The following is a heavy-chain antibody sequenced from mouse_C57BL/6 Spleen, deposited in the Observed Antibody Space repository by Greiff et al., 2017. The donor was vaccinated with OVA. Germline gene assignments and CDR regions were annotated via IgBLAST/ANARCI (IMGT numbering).Heavy chain of an antibody. D-gene: IGHD4-1*01. CDR3: ARSGTTWFAY. V-gene: IGHV1-69*01. CDR2: IDPSDSYT. CDR1: GYTFTSYW. J-gene: IGHJ3*01. Sequence: QVQLQQSGAELVMPGASVKLSCKASGYTFTSYWMHWVKQRPGQGLEWIGEIDPSDSYTNYNQKFKGKSTLTVDKSSSTAYMQLSSLTSEDSAVXYCARSGTTWFAYWGQGTLVTVSA.